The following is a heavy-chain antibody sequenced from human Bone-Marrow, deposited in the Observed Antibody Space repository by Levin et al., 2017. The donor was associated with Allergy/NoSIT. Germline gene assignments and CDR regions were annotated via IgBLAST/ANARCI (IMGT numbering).Heavy chain of an antibody. CDR1: GFTFTNAY. Sequence: GESLKISCAASGFTFTNAYMTWVRQAPGKGLEWIGRIKSKTDGATTDYAAPVEGRFTMSRDESKTTVYLQMDSLKTEDTAVYYCTTRSSSGTYFSAFDSWGQGTVVTVSS. CDR2: IKSKTDGATT. V-gene: IGHV3-15*01. CDR3: TTRSSSGTYFSAFDS. J-gene: IGHJ3*02. D-gene: IGHD1-26*01.